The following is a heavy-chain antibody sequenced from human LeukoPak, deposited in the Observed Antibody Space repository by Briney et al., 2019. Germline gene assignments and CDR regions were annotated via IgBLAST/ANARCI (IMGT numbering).Heavy chain of an antibody. D-gene: IGHD3-10*01. CDR2: INPNSGGT. CDR1: GYTFTGYY. Sequence: ASVKVSCKASGYTFTGYYMHWVRQAPGQGLEWMGWINPNSGGTNYAQKFQGRVTMTRDTSISTAYMELSRLRSDDTAVYYRARGSRWFGELHGKANYWGQGTLVTVSS. V-gene: IGHV1-2*02. J-gene: IGHJ4*02. CDR3: ARGSRWFGELHGKANY.